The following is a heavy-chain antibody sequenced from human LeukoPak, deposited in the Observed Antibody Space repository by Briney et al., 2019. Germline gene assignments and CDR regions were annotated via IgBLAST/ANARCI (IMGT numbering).Heavy chain of an antibody. J-gene: IGHJ4*02. D-gene: IGHD3-3*01. Sequence: GGSLRLSCASSGFTFSSYAMSWVRQAPGKGLGWVSAISGSGGSTYYADSVKGRFTISRDNSKNTLYLQMNSLRAEDTAVYYCAKDQYGDTIFGVVNDYWGQGTLVTVSS. CDR3: AKDQYGDTIFGVVNDY. CDR1: GFTFSSYA. CDR2: ISGSGGST. V-gene: IGHV3-23*01.